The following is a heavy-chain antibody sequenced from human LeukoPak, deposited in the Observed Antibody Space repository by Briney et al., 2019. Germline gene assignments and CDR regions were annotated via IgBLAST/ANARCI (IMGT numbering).Heavy chain of an antibody. V-gene: IGHV3-30*18. D-gene: IGHD4-17*01. CDR1: GFTFSSYG. Sequence: PGGSLRLSCAGSGFTFSSYGMHWVRQAPGKGLEWVAVISYDGSNKYYADSVKGRFTISRDNSKNTLYLQMNSLRAEDTAVYYCAKVPYGDYVFDYWGQGTLVTVSS. J-gene: IGHJ4*02. CDR3: AKVPYGDYVFDY. CDR2: ISYDGSNK.